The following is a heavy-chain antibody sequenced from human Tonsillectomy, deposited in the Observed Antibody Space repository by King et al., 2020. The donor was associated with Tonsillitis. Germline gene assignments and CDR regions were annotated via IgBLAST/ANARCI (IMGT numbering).Heavy chain of an antibody. V-gene: IGHV3-15*01. CDR2: ILRERDGAPP. J-gene: IGHJ5*01. Sequence: DVQLVESGGGLVKPGESLTLSCAASGFTFNNAWMTWVRQAPGKGLEWGGRILRERDGAPPDYGAPVKGSFNNPRDDSKSTRYLQMNNLKAGDTAVYYGSAGVGRTNGDSWGQGTLVTVSS. CDR3: SAGVGRTNGDS. CDR1: GFTFNNAW. D-gene: IGHD1-26*01.